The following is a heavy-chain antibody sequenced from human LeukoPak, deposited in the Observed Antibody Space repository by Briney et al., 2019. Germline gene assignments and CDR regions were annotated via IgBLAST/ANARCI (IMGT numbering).Heavy chain of an antibody. J-gene: IGHJ6*03. Sequence: SETLSLTCAVSGYSINSGYYWGWMRQPPGEGLEWIGSVYHTGTAYYNPSLESRVTISLDRSKNQVSLKVSPLTAADTAVYYCVRDGPYRITNMDVWGKGTTVTVSS. CDR2: VYHTGTA. CDR3: VRDGPYRITNMDV. CDR1: GYSINSGYY. V-gene: IGHV4-38-2*02.